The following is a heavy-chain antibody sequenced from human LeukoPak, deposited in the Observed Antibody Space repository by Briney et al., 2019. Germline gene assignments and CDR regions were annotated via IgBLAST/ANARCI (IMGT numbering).Heavy chain of an antibody. CDR3: ARALGYCSSTSCYGYYYYYGMDV. D-gene: IGHD2-2*01. CDR2: INHSGST. Sequence: SETLSLTCAVYGGSFSGYYWSWIRHPPGKGLEWIGEINHSGSTNYNPSLKSRVTISVDTSKNQFSLKLSSVTAADTAVYYCARALGYCSSTSCYGYYYYYGMDVWGQGTTVTVSS. V-gene: IGHV4-34*01. J-gene: IGHJ6*02. CDR1: GGSFSGYY.